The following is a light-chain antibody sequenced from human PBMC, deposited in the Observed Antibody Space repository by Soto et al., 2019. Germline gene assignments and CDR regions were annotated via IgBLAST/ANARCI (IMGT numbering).Light chain of an antibody. Sequence: QSVLTQPPSASGTPGQRVTISCSGSSSNIGRNTVNWYQQLPGTAPKLLIYSNNQRPSGVPDRFSGSKSGTSASLAISGLQSEDEADYYCAAWDDSPKEVFGGGTKLTVL. V-gene: IGLV1-44*01. CDR1: SSNIGRNT. CDR3: AAWDDSPKEV. CDR2: SNN. J-gene: IGLJ3*02.